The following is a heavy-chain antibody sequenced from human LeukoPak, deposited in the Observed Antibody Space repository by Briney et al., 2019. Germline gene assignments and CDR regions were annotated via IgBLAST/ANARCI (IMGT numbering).Heavy chain of an antibody. CDR2: MNPNSGNT. D-gene: IGHD3-9*01. Sequence: ASVKVSCKASGYTFTSYDINWVRQATGQGLEWMGWMNPNSGNTGYAQKFQGKVTMTRNTSISTAYMELSSLRSEDTAVYYCARGTLRYFDWLLWGQGTLVTVSS. J-gene: IGHJ4*02. V-gene: IGHV1-8*01. CDR3: ARGTLRYFDWLL. CDR1: GYTFTSYD.